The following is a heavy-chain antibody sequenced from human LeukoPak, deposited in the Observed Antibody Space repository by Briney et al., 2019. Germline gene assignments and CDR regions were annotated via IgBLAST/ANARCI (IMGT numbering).Heavy chain of an antibody. CDR3: AKVHPSYSGSYYPYYFDH. Sequence: GGSLRLSCAASGFTFSSYSMNWVRQAPGKGLEWVSYISSSSSTIYYADSVKGRFTISRDNAKNSLYLQMNSLRAEDTAVYYCAKVHPSYSGSYYPYYFDHWGQGTLVTVSS. V-gene: IGHV3-48*01. J-gene: IGHJ4*02. D-gene: IGHD1-26*01. CDR2: ISSSSSTI. CDR1: GFTFSSYS.